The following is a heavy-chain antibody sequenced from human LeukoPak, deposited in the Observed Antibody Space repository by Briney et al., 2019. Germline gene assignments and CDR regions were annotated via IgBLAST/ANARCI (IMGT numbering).Heavy chain of an antibody. CDR1: GFTFTRHW. CDR3: ARYGGSYFDY. Sequence: GGSLRLSCAASGFTFTRHWMAWVRQAPGKGREWVANIHQDGSQKYYVDSVKGRFTMSRDNSKNSLDLQMNSLRAEDTAVYYCARYGGSYFDYWGQGTLVTVSS. J-gene: IGHJ4*02. D-gene: IGHD1-26*01. V-gene: IGHV3-7*03. CDR2: IHQDGSQK.